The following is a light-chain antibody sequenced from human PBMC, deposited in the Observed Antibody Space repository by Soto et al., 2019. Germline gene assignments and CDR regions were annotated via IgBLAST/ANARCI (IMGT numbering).Light chain of an antibody. J-gene: IGKJ2*01. CDR3: QPYGSSPPYT. CDR2: GAS. Sequence: EIVLTQSPGTLSLSPGERATLSCRASQSVSSSYLAWYQQKPGQAPRLLIHGASSRATGIPDRFSGSGSGTDVSLTISRLEPEDFAVYYCQPYGSSPPYTFGQGTKLEIK. V-gene: IGKV3-20*01. CDR1: QSVSSSY.